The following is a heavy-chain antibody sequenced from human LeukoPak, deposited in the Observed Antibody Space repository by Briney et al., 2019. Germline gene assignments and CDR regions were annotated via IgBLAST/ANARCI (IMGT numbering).Heavy chain of an antibody. V-gene: IGHV1-8*01. CDR2: IKPNSGIT. D-gene: IGHD3-10*01. Sequence: ASVKGSCEASGYTITSYDINWVRRATGEGFEWMGWIKPNSGITRYAHKFQGRVTMTSNTSISTAYMELSSLRSEDTAVYYCARASQQDYGSGSPDYWGQGAMVTVSS. CDR3: ARASQQDYGSGSPDY. CDR1: GYTITSYD. J-gene: IGHJ4*02.